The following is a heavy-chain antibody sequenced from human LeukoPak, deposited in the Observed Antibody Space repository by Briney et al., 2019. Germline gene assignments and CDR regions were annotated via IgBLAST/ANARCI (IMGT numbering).Heavy chain of an antibody. CDR2: IKLDGSEK. CDR3: ARGGTATYYFDY. V-gene: IGHV3-7*01. CDR1: GFTFSSYW. D-gene: IGHD3-16*01. Sequence: GGSLRLSCAASGFTFSSYWMSWVRQAPGKGLEGVANIKLDGSEKNYVDSVKGRFTISRDNAKNSVYLQMNSLRAEDTAVYYCARGGTATYYFDYWGQGTLVTVSS. J-gene: IGHJ4*02.